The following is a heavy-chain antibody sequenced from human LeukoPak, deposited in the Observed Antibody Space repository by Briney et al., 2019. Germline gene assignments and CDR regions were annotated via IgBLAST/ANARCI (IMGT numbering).Heavy chain of an antibody. V-gene: IGHV4-34*01. CDR2: INHSGST. J-gene: IGHJ6*02. CDR3: ARVPLRPVVVVAASRDYYYYYGMDV. Sequence: PSETLSLTCAVYGGSFSGYYWSWIRQPPGKGLEWIGEINHSGSTNYNPSLKSRVTISVDTSKNQFSLKLSSVTAADTAVYYCARVPLRPVVVVAASRDYYYYYGMDVWGQGTTVTVSS. D-gene: IGHD2-15*01. CDR1: GGSFSGYY.